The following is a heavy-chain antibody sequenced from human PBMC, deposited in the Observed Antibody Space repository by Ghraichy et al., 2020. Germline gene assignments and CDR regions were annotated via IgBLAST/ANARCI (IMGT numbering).Heavy chain of an antibody. CDR1: GGSISSGSYY. J-gene: IGHJ5*02. V-gene: IGHV4-61*02. D-gene: IGHD1-20*01. CDR2: IYTSGST. Sequence: SETLSLTCTVSGGSISSGSYYWSWIRQPAGKGLEWIGRIYTSGSTNYNPSLKSRVTISVDTSKNQFSLKLSSVTAADTAVYYCARERNWTWGLFDPWGQGTLVTVSS. CDR3: ARERNWTWGLFDP.